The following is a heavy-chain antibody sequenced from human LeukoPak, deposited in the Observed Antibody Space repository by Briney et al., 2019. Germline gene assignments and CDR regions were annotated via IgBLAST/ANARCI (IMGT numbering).Heavy chain of an antibody. Sequence: GGSLRLSCAASGFIFSSYAMSWVRQAPGKGLEWVSAISGSGGSTYYADSVKGRFTISRDNSKNTLYLQMNSLRAEDTAVYYCAKDRKSVRFLEWLSVDYWGQGTLVTVSS. CDR2: ISGSGGST. CDR1: GFIFSSYA. J-gene: IGHJ4*02. CDR3: AKDRKSVRFLEWLSVDY. V-gene: IGHV3-23*01. D-gene: IGHD3-3*01.